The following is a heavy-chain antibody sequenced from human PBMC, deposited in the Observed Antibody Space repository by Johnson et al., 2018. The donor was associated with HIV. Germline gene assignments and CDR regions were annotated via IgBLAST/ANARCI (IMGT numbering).Heavy chain of an antibody. D-gene: IGHD6-6*01. J-gene: IGHJ3*02. CDR1: GFTFSSYG. CDR2: IWYDGSNK. Sequence: QMLLVESGGGVVQPGRSLRLSCTASGFTFSSYGIHWVLQAPGKGLEWVAVIWYDGSNKYYADSVKGRFTISRDNSKNTLYLQMNSLRAEDPAVYYCAKVYSSSVPAPGIWGQGTMVTVSS. CDR3: AKVYSSSVPAPGI. V-gene: IGHV3-33*06.